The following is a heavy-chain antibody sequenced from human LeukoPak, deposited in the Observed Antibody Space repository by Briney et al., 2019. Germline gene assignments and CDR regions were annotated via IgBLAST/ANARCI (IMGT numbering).Heavy chain of an antibody. D-gene: IGHD6-13*01. CDR3: ARGREQQLVDVGFDY. V-gene: IGHV3-30*04. Sequence: PGRSLRLSCAASGFTFSSYALRWVRQAPGKGLEWVALISYDGSDSYYADSVKGRFTISRDNAKNSLYLQMNSLRAEDTAVYYCARGREQQLVDVGFDYWGQGTLVTVSS. CDR1: GFTFSSYA. CDR2: ISYDGSDS. J-gene: IGHJ4*02.